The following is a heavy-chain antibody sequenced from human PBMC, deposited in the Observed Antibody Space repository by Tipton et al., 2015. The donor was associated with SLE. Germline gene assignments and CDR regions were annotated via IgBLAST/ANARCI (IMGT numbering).Heavy chain of an antibody. CDR3: ARGPDRGYRFDY. J-gene: IGHJ4*02. Sequence: TLSLTCSVSDGSISSSDYYWSWVRRSPGKALEWIGSVFYSGSTYYSSSLKSRVTASVDTSRKHFSLKVTSVTAADTAIYYCARGPDRGYRFDYWGQGTLVTVSS. V-gene: IGHV4-39*07. D-gene: IGHD1-1*01. CDR2: VFYSGST. CDR1: DGSISSSDYY.